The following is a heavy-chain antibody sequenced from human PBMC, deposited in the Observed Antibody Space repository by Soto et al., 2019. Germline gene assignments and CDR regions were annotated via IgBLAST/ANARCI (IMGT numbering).Heavy chain of an antibody. D-gene: IGHD2-2*01. CDR1: GFTFSSYA. V-gene: IGHV3-30-3*01. CDR3: ARAELGYCSSTSCYGDYYYYYGMDV. J-gene: IGHJ6*02. Sequence: GGSLRLSCAASGFTFSSYAMHWVRQAPGKGLEWVAVISYDGSNKYYADSVKGRFTISRDNSKNTLYLQMNSLRAEDTAVYYCARAELGYCSSTSCYGDYYYYYGMDVWGQGTTVTVSS. CDR2: ISYDGSNK.